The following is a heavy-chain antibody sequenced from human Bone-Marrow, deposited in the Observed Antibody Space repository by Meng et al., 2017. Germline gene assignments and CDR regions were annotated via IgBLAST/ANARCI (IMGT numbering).Heavy chain of an antibody. CDR2: INSDGRSI. CDR3: VRDDCSSTSCYADAFDL. J-gene: IGHJ3*01. V-gene: IGHV3-74*01. D-gene: IGHD2-2*01. CDR1: GFSLSNYW. Sequence: GESLKISCAASGFSLSNYWVHWVRQAPKKGLVWVSRINSDGRSINYADSVKGRFTISRENAKNTLYLEMNSLRADDTAVYYCVRDDCSSTSCYADAFDLWGQGTMVTVSS.